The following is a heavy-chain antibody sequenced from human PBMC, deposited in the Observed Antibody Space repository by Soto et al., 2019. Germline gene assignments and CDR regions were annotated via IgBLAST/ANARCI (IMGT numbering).Heavy chain of an antibody. Sequence: SVKVSCKASGGTFSSYAISWVRQAPGQGLEWMGGIVPIFGTANYAQKFQGRVTITADESTSTAYMELSSLRSEDTAVYYCARAPPLRFLEWPHYFDYWGQGTLVTVSS. CDR3: ARAPPLRFLEWPHYFDY. J-gene: IGHJ4*02. D-gene: IGHD3-3*01. CDR2: IVPIFGTA. V-gene: IGHV1-69*13. CDR1: GGTFSSYA.